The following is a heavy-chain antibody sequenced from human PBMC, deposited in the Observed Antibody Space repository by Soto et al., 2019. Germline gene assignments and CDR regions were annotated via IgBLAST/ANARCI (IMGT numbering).Heavy chain of an antibody. CDR2: FMPLFGTA. J-gene: IGHJ4*02. D-gene: IGHD3-22*01. Sequence: QVQLLQSGAEVQKPGSSVRVSCKTSGVTFNSYSLHWVRQAPGQGLEWMGGFMPLFGTANYAQKFQGRVTFTADESTSTAYMDLSNFRSEDTALYYCSSGRDSFGGSGYSRFDYWGQGTQVTVSS. V-gene: IGHV1-69*01. CDR3: SSGRDSFGGSGYSRFDY. CDR1: GVTFNSYS.